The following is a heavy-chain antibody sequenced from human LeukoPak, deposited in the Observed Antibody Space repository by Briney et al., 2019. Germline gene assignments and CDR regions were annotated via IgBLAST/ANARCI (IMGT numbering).Heavy chain of an antibody. CDR3: VRIAAAGILGD. J-gene: IGHJ4*02. D-gene: IGHD6-13*01. CDR1: GGSISSSSYY. CDR2: IYYSGST. Sequence: SETLSLTCTVSGGSISSSSYYWGWIRQPPGKGLGWIGSIYYSGSTYYNPSLKSRVTISVDTSKNQFSLKLSSVTAADTAVYYCVRIAAAGILGDWGQGTLVTVSS. V-gene: IGHV4-39*07.